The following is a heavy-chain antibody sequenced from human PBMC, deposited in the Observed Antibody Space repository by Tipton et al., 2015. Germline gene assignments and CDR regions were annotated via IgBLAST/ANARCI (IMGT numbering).Heavy chain of an antibody. Sequence: SLRLSCAASGFTFRSYAMSWVRQAPGKGLEWVANINQDGSEIYYVDSVKGRFTISRDNAKNSLYLQMNSLRAEDTAVYYCARDGQQPPGVDYWGQGTLVTVSS. J-gene: IGHJ4*02. CDR2: INQDGSEI. D-gene: IGHD6-13*01. CDR3: ARDGQQPPGVDY. CDR1: GFTFRSYA. V-gene: IGHV3-7*01.